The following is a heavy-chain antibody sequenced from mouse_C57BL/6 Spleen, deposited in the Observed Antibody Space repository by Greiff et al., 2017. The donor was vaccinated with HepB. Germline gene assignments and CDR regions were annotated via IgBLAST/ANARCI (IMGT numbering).Heavy chain of an antibody. V-gene: IGHV1-80*01. CDR2: IYPGDGDT. D-gene: IGHD2-3*01. Sequence: VQLQESGAELVKPGASVKISCKASGYAFSSYWMNWVKQRPGKGLEWIGQIYPGDGDTNYNGKFKGKATLTADKSSRTAYMQLSSLTAEDSAVYFCARGDDGYYQFAYWGQGTLVTVSA. CDR1: GYAFSSYW. J-gene: IGHJ3*01. CDR3: ARGDDGYYQFAY.